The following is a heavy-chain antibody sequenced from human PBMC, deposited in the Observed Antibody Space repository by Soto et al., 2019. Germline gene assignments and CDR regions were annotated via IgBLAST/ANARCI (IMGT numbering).Heavy chain of an antibody. D-gene: IGHD3-10*01. J-gene: IGHJ4*02. CDR1: GGSISSGDYY. Sequence: SETLSLTCTVSGGSISSGDYYWSWIRQPPGKGLEWIGYIYYSGSTYYNPSLKSRVTISVDTSKNQFSLKLSSVTAADTAVYYCASTTYYYGSGSDWGQGTLVTVSS. CDR2: IYYSGST. V-gene: IGHV4-30-4*01. CDR3: ASTTYYYGSGSD.